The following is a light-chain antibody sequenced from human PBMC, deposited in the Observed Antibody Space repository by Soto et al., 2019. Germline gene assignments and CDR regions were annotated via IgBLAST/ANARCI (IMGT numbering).Light chain of an antibody. J-gene: IGLJ2*01. Sequence: QSALTQPASVSGSPGQSITISCTGTSSDVGGYNYVSWYQQYPGKAPKLMIYDVSNRPSGVSNRFSGSKSGNTASLTISGLQAEDEADYYCSSYTSSSTYVVFGGGTKVTV. CDR3: SSYTSSSTYVV. V-gene: IGLV2-14*01. CDR2: DVS. CDR1: SSDVGGYNY.